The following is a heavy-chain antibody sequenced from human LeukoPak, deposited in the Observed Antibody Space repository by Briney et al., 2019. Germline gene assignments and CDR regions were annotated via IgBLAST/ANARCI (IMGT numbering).Heavy chain of an antibody. V-gene: IGHV1-69*06. CDR2: IIPIFGTA. Sequence: ASVKVSCKASGGTFSSYAISWVRQAPGQGLEWMGGIIPIFGTANYAQKFQGRVTITADKSTSTAYMELSSLRSEDTAVYYCASIRDYDSSGWSAFDIWGQGTMVTVSS. D-gene: IGHD3-22*01. CDR3: ASIRDYDSSGWSAFDI. CDR1: GGTFSSYA. J-gene: IGHJ3*02.